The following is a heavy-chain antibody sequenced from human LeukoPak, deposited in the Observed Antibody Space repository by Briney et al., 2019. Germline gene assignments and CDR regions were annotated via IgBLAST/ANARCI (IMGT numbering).Heavy chain of an antibody. CDR3: ARDRGGSSYYFDY. V-gene: IGHV3-7*01. CDR2: IKQDGSEK. J-gene: IGHJ4*02. D-gene: IGHD1-26*01. CDR1: GFTFSSYW. Sequence: PGGSLRLSCAASGFTFSSYWMSWVRQAPGKGLEWVANIKQDGSEKYYVDSVKGRFTISRDNAKNSLYLQMNSLRAEDTAVYYCARDRGGSSYYFDYWGQGPLVTVSS.